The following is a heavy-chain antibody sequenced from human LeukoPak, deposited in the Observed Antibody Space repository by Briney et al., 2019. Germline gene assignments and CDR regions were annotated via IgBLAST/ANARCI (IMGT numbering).Heavy chain of an antibody. D-gene: IGHD1-1*01. CDR3: ARGQTSRNWNEERVLDY. Sequence: GGSLRLSCAASGFTFSSYWMSWVRQAPGKGLEWVANIKQDGSEKYYVDSVKGRFTISRDNAKNSLYLQMNSLRAEDTAVYYCARGQTSRNWNEERVLDYWGQGTLVTVSS. V-gene: IGHV3-7*01. J-gene: IGHJ4*02. CDR2: IKQDGSEK. CDR1: GFTFSSYW.